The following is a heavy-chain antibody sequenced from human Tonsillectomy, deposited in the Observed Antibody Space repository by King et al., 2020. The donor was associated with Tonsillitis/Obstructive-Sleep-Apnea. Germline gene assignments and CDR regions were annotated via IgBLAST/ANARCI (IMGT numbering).Heavy chain of an antibody. CDR1: GFTVSSNY. J-gene: IGHJ4*02. D-gene: IGHD5-12*01. V-gene: IGHV3-53*01. CDR3: ARDFGYVGDY. Sequence: QLVQSGGGLIQPGGSLRLSCAASGFTVSSNYMTWVRQAPGEGLELVSVIYSGGSTDYADSVKGRFTISIDDSNNTLYLQMNSLRAEDTAVYYCARDFGYVGDYWGQGTLVTVSS. CDR2: IYSGGST.